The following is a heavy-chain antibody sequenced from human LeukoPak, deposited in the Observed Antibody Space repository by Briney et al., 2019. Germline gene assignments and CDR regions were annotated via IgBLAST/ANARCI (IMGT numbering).Heavy chain of an antibody. CDR1: GGSISSYY. Sequence: SETLSLTCTVSGGSISSYYWSWIRQPPGKGLEWIGYIYYSGSTNYNPSLKSRVTISVDTSKNQFSLKLSSVTAADTAVYFCARPMSFLAYCGGDCYWFDYWGQGTLVTVSS. D-gene: IGHD2-21*02. J-gene: IGHJ4*02. V-gene: IGHV4-59*08. CDR2: IYYSGST. CDR3: ARPMSFLAYCGGDCYWFDY.